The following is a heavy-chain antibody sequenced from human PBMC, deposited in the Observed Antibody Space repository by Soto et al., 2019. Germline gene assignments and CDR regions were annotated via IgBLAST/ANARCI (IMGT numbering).Heavy chain of an antibody. J-gene: IGHJ6*02. V-gene: IGHV3-30*03. CDR1: GFTFRSYG. Sequence: GGSLRLSCAASGFTFRSYGMHWVRQAPGKGLEWVVVISYDGSNRYYADYVKGRLTISRDNSKNALYLQMNSLRAEDTAVYYCAAQNKELVTRRLGGMDVWGQGTTVTVS. D-gene: IGHD4-4*01. CDR2: ISYDGSNR. CDR3: AAQNKELVTRRLGGMDV.